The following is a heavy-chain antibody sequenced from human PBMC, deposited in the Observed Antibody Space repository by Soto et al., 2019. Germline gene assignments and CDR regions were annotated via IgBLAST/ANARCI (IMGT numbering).Heavy chain of an antibody. CDR2: FDPEDGET. J-gene: IGHJ5*02. CDR3: ATVHSWALGDWFDP. CDR1: GYTLTELS. V-gene: IGHV1-24*01. Sequence: ASVKVSCKVSGYTLTELSMHWVRQAPGKGLEWMGGFDPEDGETIYAQKFQGRVTMTEDTSTDTAYMELSSLRSEDTAVYYCATVHSWALGDWFDPWGQGSLVTVSS. D-gene: IGHD3-16*01.